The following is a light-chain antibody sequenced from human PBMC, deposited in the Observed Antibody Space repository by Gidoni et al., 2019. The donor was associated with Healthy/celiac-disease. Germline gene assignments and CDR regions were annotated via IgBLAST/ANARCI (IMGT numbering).Light chain of an antibody. V-gene: IGKV3-11*01. CDR2: GAS. Sequence: EIVLTQSPATLSLSPGERATLSCRASQSLGTFLVWYQHKPGQAPRLLIYGASTRSTGVPARFSGAGSGTDFTLTIASLEPEDFAIYYCQQRGRWPLXFXGGTRVEI. CDR3: QQRGRWPLX. J-gene: IGKJ4*01. CDR1: QSLGTF.